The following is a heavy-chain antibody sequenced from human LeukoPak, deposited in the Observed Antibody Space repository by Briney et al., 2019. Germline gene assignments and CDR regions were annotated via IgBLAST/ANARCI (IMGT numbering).Heavy chain of an antibody. CDR2: IYNSRST. J-gene: IGHJ3*02. CDR3: ARRNVLTEGEAFDI. V-gene: IGHV4-59*08. Sequence: SETLSLTCTVSGGSTSSYYWTWIRPPPGEGLEWIGYIYNSRSTNYNPSLNSRVTISADASKNQFSLKLNSVTAADTAVYYCARRNVLTEGEAFDIWGQGTMVTVSS. CDR1: GGSTSSYY. D-gene: IGHD3-9*01.